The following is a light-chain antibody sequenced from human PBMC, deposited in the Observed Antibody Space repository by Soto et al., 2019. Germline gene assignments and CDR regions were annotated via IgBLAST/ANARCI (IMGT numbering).Light chain of an antibody. CDR1: QGISSA. Sequence: DTVTITCRASQGISSAFAWYQQKPGKVPRLLIYDVFNLQSGVPSRFSGSGSGTDFTLTISRLQPEDFATYYCQQLETYPLTFGQGTRLEVK. CDR3: QQLETYPLT. CDR2: DVF. J-gene: IGKJ5*01. V-gene: IGKV1-13*02.